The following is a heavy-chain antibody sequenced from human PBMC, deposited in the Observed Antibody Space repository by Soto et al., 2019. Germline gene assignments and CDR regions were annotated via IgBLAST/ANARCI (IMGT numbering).Heavy chain of an antibody. J-gene: IGHJ3*02. CDR2: INHSGST. CDR3: ARGTTGDYARPGLAFDI. D-gene: IGHD4-17*01. Sequence: PSETLSLTCAVYGGSFSGYYWSWIRQPPGKGLEWIGEINHSGSTNYNPSLKSRVTISVDTSKNQFSLKLSSVTAADTAVYYCARGTTGDYARPGLAFDIWGQGTMVTVSS. CDR1: GGSFSGYY. V-gene: IGHV4-34*01.